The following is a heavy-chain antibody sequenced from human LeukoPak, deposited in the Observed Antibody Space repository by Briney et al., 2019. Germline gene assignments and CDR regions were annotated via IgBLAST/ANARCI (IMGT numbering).Heavy chain of an antibody. CDR1: GFTFSSYS. Sequence: GGSLRLSCAASGFTFSSYSMNWVRQAPGKGLEWASSISSSSSYIYYADSVKGRFTISRDNAKNSLYLQMNSLRAEDTAVYYCASSGVTLYYFDYWGQGTLVTVSS. D-gene: IGHD4-4*01. V-gene: IGHV3-21*01. CDR3: ASSGVTLYYFDY. J-gene: IGHJ4*02. CDR2: ISSSSSYI.